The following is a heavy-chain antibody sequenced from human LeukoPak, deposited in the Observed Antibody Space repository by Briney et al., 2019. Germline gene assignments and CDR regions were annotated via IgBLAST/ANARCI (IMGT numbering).Heavy chain of an antibody. CDR2: MDPSSGDA. V-gene: IGHV1-8*02. J-gene: IGHJ4*02. D-gene: IGHD3-16*01. Sequence: GASVKVSCKASGYTFTSYHITWVRQSTRQGIEWMGWMDPSSGDAGFAPKFQGRVTMTRDTSISTAYMEVSKLRFEDTAVYYCARVDVAMITGDFDYWGQGTRVIVSS. CDR3: ARVDVAMITGDFDY. CDR1: GYTFTSYH.